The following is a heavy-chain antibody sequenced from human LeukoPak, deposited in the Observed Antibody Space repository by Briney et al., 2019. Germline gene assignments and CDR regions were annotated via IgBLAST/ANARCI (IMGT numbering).Heavy chain of an antibody. CDR1: GGSLSTSGYY. Sequence: PSETLSLTCTVSGGSLSTSGYYWGWIRQLPGKGLEYFASIDSSGTAYYNPSLKSRVTISVDTSKNQFSLKLSSVTAADTAVYYCARDANYPYCSGGSYRPPIDNWFDPWGQGTLVTVSS. D-gene: IGHD2-15*01. J-gene: IGHJ5*02. CDR2: IDSSGTA. CDR3: ARDANYPYCSGGSYRPPIDNWFDP. V-gene: IGHV4-39*07.